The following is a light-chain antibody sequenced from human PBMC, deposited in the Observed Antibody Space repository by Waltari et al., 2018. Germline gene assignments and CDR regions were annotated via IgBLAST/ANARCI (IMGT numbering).Light chain of an antibody. V-gene: IGKV3-20*01. CDR1: HSFRSDY. Sequence: EIVLTQSPGTLSLSPGDRATLSCRASHSFRSDYLAWYQQRPGQAPRLLISGTSSRATGIPDMFSGSGSETDFTLTISRLEPEDFAVYYCLQYDTSPKTFGQGTKVDI. CDR2: GTS. CDR3: LQYDTSPKT. J-gene: IGKJ1*01.